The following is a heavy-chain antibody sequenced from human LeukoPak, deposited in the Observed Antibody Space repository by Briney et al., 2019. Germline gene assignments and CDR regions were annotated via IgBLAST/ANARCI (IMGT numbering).Heavy chain of an antibody. V-gene: IGHV1-8*03. D-gene: IGHD2-21*02. CDR1: GYTFTKYH. J-gene: IGHJ4*02. CDR2: INPDTGDI. Sequence: ASVKVSCKASGYTFTKYHINGVRQASGQGRDWMTWINPDTGDIGYARRLQDGVTITTDTSRSTAYMELNGLRSEDTAGYFFARPSSKTASGYDHWGQGTLVTGSS. CDR3: ARPSSKTASGYDH.